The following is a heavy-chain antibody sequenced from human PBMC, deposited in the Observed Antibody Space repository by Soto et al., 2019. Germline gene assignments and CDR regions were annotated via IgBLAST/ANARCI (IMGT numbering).Heavy chain of an antibody. V-gene: IGHV1-69*02. J-gene: IGHJ4*02. CDR1: GGTFSSYT. D-gene: IGHD6-13*01. Sequence: QVQLVQSGAEVKKPGSSVKVSCKASGGTFSSYTISWVRQAPGQGLEWMGRIIPILGIANYAQKFQGRVTMTADESTSTDYLELSSLRSEDTAVYYCARGPRSSWYDYWGQGTLVTVSS. CDR2: IIPILGIA. CDR3: ARGPRSSWYDY.